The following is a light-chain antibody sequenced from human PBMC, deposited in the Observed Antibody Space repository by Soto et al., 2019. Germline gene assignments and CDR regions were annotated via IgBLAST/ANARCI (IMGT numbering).Light chain of an antibody. Sequence: QAVVTQDPSLTVSPGGTVTLTFDSSTGAFPSGHYPFWFQQKPGQSPRSLFYATSSRHSWTPARFSGALVGGKAALTLSGAQTEDEADYYCSPSYSGVHVLGGGTKVNVL. CDR3: SPSYSGVHV. CDR2: ATS. CDR1: TGAFPSGHY. V-gene: IGLV7-46*01. J-gene: IGLJ1*01.